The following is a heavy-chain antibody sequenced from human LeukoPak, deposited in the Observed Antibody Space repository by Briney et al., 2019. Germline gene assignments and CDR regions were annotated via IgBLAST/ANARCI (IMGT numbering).Heavy chain of an antibody. J-gene: IGHJ2*01. CDR2: INHSGST. V-gene: IGHV4-34*01. CDR1: GGSFSGYY. D-gene: IGHD3-22*01. CDR3: ARGRLPYYYDSSGYYLRYFDL. Sequence: SETLSLTCAVYGGSFSGYYWSWIRQPRGKGLEWIGEINHSGSTNYNPSLKSRVTISVDTSKNQFSLKLSSVTAADTAVYYCARGRLPYYYDSSGYYLRYFDLWGRGTLVTVSS.